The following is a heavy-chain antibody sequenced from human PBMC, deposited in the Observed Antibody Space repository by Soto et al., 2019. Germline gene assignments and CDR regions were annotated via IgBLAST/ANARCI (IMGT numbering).Heavy chain of an antibody. CDR2: ISGSGGST. J-gene: IGHJ2*01. V-gene: IGHV3-23*01. Sequence: EVQLLESGGGLVQPGGSLRLSCAASGFTFSSYAMSWVRQAPGKGLEWVSAISGSGGSTYYADSVKGRFTISRDNSKNTLYLPMNSMRAEDTAVYYCAKGPSNTYPYWYFDLWGRGTLVPVSS. CDR3: AKGPSNTYPYWYFDL. D-gene: IGHD2-2*02. CDR1: GFTFSSYA.